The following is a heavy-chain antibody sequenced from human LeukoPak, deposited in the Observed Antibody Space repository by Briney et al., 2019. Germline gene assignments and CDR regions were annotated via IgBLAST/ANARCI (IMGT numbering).Heavy chain of an antibody. J-gene: IGHJ4*02. CDR2: IRYDGSNK. Sequence: QPGGSLRLSCAASGFTFSSYGMHWVRQAPGKGLEWVAFIRYDGSNKYYADSVKGRFTISRDNSKNTLYLQMNSLRAEDTAVYYCAKEGSSSWSYLYYFDYWGQGTLVTVSS. CDR1: GFTFSSYG. V-gene: IGHV3-30*02. CDR3: AKEGSSSWSYLYYFDY. D-gene: IGHD6-13*01.